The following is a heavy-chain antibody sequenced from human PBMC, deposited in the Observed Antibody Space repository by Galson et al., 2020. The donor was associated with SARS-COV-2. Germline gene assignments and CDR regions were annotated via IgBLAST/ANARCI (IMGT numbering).Heavy chain of an antibody. Sequence: GGSLSLSCTASGFTFSSYAMSWVRHAPGKGLEWVSGISGSGVTRSYADSVKGRFTISRDNSKNTMYLQMYSLRAEDTAVYYCAKWETRYYEILTGYYGVDYYYYYGMDVWGQGTTGTVSS. CDR3: AKWETRYYEILTGYYGVDYYYYYGMDV. CDR1: GFTFSSYA. J-gene: IGHJ6*02. V-gene: IGHV3-23*01. CDR2: ISGSGVTR. D-gene: IGHD3-9*01.